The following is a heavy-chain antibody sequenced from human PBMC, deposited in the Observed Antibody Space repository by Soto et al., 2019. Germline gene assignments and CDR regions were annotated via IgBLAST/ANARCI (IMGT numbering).Heavy chain of an antibody. J-gene: IGHJ4*02. V-gene: IGHV4-59*01. D-gene: IGHD5-18*01. Sequence: SETLSLTCTVSGGSISRYYWSWIRQPPGKGLEWIGYIYYDGTTSYSPSHKSRVTISVDTSNNQFSLRLSSVTAADTAVYYCARSGYSYGFGYYYDYWGQGTMVTVSS. CDR2: IYYDGTT. CDR1: GGSISRYY. CDR3: ARSGYSYGFGYYYDY.